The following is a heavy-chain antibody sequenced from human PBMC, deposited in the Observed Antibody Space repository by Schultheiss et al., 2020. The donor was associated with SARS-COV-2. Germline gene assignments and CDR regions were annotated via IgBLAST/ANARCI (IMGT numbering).Heavy chain of an antibody. Sequence: GGSLRLSCAASGFTFSSYAMHWVRQAPGKGLEWVSSISSSSSYIYYADSVKGRFTISRDNAKNSLYLQMNSLRAEDTAVYYCARTLNHYYDLGWGQGTLVTVSS. CDR3: ARTLNHYYDLG. CDR1: GFTFSSYA. CDR2: ISSSSSYI. J-gene: IGHJ4*02. V-gene: IGHV3-21*01. D-gene: IGHD3-22*01.